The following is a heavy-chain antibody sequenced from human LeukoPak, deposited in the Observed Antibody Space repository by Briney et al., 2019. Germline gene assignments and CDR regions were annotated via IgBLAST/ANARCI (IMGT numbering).Heavy chain of an antibody. CDR1: GFIFDDYA. CDR2: ISWSNGSI. Sequence: PGGSLRLSCAASGFIFDDYAMHWVRQAPGKGLEWVSGISWSNGSIGYADSVKGRFTIFRDNAKNSLYLQMNSLRPEDTALYYCAKDISIAATWYFDLWGRGTLVTVSS. J-gene: IGHJ2*01. CDR3: AKDISIAATWYFDL. V-gene: IGHV3-9*01. D-gene: IGHD2-15*01.